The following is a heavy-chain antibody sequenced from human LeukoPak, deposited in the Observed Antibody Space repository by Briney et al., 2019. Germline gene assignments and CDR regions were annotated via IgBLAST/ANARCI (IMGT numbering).Heavy chain of an antibody. V-gene: IGHV4-4*07. J-gene: IGHJ5*02. CDR1: GGSISSYY. D-gene: IGHD6-19*01. CDR3: ARDDARYSSGWYWFDP. CDR2: IYTSGST. Sequence: SETLSLTCTVSGGSISSYYWSWIRQPAGKGLEWIGRIYTSGSTNYNPSLKSRVTMPVDTSKNQFSLKLSSVTAADTAVYYCARDDARYSSGWYWFDPWGQGTLVTVSS.